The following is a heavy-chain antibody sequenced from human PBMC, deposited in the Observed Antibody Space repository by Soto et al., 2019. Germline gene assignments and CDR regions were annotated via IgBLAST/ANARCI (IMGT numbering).Heavy chain of an antibody. V-gene: IGHV2-5*01. D-gene: IGHD3-10*01. CDR3: AHRPIPPIRGVSLFDY. Sequence: SGPTLVKPTQTLTLTCTFSGFSLSTSGVGVGWIRQPPGKALEWLALIYWNDDKRYSPSLKSRLTITKDTSKNQVVLTMTNMDPVDTATYYCAHRPIPPIRGVSLFDYWGQGTLVTVSS. CDR2: IYWNDDK. CDR1: GFSLSTSGVG. J-gene: IGHJ4*02.